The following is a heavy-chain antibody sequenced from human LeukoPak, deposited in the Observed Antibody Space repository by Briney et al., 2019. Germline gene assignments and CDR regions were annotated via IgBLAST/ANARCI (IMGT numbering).Heavy chain of an antibody. CDR3: ARGRKWLASLGY. D-gene: IGHD6-19*01. CDR1: GYTFTGYY. CDR2: MNPNSGNT. Sequence: ASVKVSCKASGYTFTGYYMHWVRQAPGQGLEWMGWMNPNSGNTGYAQKFQGRVTITRNTSISTAYMELSSLRSEDTAVYYCARGRKWLASLGYWGQGTLVTVSS. V-gene: IGHV1-8*03. J-gene: IGHJ4*02.